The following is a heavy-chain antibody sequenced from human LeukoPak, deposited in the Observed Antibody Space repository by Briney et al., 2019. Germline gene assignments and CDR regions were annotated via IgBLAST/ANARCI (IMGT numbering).Heavy chain of an antibody. D-gene: IGHD6-19*01. CDR3: ARDGPNLRIAVAGLDL. CDR2: ISSSSSYI. V-gene: IGHV3-21*01. CDR1: GFTFSSYS. J-gene: IGHJ5*02. Sequence: GGSLRLSCAASGFTFSSYSMNWVRQAPGKGLEWVSSISSSSSYIYYADSVKGRFTISRDNAKNSLYLQMNSLRAEDTAVYYCARDGPNLRIAVAGLDLWGQGTLVTVSS.